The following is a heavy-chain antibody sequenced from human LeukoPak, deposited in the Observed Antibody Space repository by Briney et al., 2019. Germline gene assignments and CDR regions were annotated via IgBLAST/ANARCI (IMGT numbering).Heavy chain of an antibody. CDR1: GFIFSSYA. D-gene: IGHD6-13*01. J-gene: IGHJ4*02. Sequence: GGSLRLSCSASGFIFSSYAMHWVRQAPGKGLEFVSGISSNGGSTYYADSVKGRFTISRDNSKNTLYLQMNSLRAEDTAVYYCARRHRQYSSSWTDFDYWGQGTLVTVSS. V-gene: IGHV3-64*04. CDR3: ARRHRQYSSSWTDFDY. CDR2: ISSNGGST.